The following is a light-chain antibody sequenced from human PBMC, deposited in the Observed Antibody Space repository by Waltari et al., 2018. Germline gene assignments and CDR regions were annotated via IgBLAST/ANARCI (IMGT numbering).Light chain of an antibody. CDR3: QSFDSNLGVL. CDR2: GNS. J-gene: IGLJ2*01. CDR1: SSNMGAGYD. V-gene: IGLV1-40*01. Sequence: QSALTQPPSVTGAPGRRVTISCTGSSSNMGAGYDVNWYQHLPGTAPKVLIYGNSDRPSRVPDRCSASKSGKSASVAIIGLQAEDEGNYYCQSFDSNLGVLFVGGTKLIVL.